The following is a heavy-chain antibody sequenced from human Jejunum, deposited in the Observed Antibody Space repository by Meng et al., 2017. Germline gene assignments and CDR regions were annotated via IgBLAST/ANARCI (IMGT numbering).Heavy chain of an antibody. J-gene: IGHJ3*02. CDR2: INQDETEK. CDR3: ARDPGYGSFDI. D-gene: IGHD5-18*01. V-gene: IGHV3-7*01. CDR1: GFTFSDYW. Sequence: GGSLRLSCVASGFTFSDYWMTWVRQSPGKEAELVANINQDETEKSYVDSVKGRFTISRDNAKNSFYLQMNTLRAEDTALYFCARDPGYGSFDIWGQGTMVTVSS.